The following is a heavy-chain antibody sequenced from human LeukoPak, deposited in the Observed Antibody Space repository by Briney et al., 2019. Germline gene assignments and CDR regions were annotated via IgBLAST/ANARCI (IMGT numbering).Heavy chain of an antibody. CDR3: ARVTRGDYEGVKAFDI. D-gene: IGHD4-17*01. V-gene: IGHV3-21*04. J-gene: IGHJ3*02. CDR2: ISSSSSYI. Sequence: PGGSLRLSCAASGFTFSSYSMNWVRQAPGKGLEWVSSISSSSSYIYYADSVKGRFTISRDNAKNSLYLQMNSLRAEDTALYHCARVTRGDYEGVKAFDIWGQGTMVTVSS. CDR1: GFTFSSYS.